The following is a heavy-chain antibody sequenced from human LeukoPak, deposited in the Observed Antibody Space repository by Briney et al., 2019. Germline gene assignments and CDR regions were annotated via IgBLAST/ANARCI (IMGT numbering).Heavy chain of an antibody. J-gene: IGHJ4*02. CDR3: ARGASDY. CDR2: INPSGGST. Sequence: AASVTVSCKASGYTFTSYYMHWVRQAPGQGLEWMGIINPSGGSTSYAQKFQGRATITRDTSKRTVYMELSSLRSEDTAVYYCARGASDYGGQGTLVTVSS. V-gene: IGHV1-46*01. CDR1: GYTFTSYY.